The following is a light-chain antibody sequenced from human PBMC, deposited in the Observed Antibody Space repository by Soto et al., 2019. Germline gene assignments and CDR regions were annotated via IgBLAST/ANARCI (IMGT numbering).Light chain of an antibody. CDR3: SSYPGSLNYVI. CDR1: SSDVGDYNY. Sequence: QSALTQPPSASGSPGQSVTISCTGSSSDVGDYNYVSWYQQPPGKAPKLMIYEVSKRPSGVPDRFSGSKSGNTASLTVSGLQAEDEADYYCSSYPGSLNYVIFGGGTTVTVL. V-gene: IGLV2-8*01. CDR2: EVS. J-gene: IGLJ2*01.